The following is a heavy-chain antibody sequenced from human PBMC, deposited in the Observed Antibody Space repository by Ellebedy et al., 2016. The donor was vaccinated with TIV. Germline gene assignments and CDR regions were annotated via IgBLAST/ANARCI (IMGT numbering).Heavy chain of an antibody. D-gene: IGHD4/OR15-4a*01. CDR2: INTNSGGT. V-gene: IGHV1-2*02. J-gene: IGHJ4*02. CDR3: ARDPMVADERGRSFDH. Sequence: AASVTVSCKASGYTFAAYYVHWVRQAPGQGLEWMGWINTNSGGTNSAQHFQGRVAMTRDTSISTAYMELSSLASDDTAVYYCARDPMVADERGRSFDHWGQGTLVTVSS. CDR1: GYTFAAYY.